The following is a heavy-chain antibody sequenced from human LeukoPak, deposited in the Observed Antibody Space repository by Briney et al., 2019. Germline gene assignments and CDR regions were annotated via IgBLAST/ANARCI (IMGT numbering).Heavy chain of an antibody. CDR2: ISDSGGST. CDR3: ARDGGGDIVVAFAFDI. Sequence: GGSLRLSCSASGFPFSSYAMHWVRQAPGKGLEYVSAISDSGGSTYYADSVKGRFTISRDNAKNSLYLQMNSLRAEDTAVYYWARDGGGDIVVAFAFDIWGQGTMVTVSS. V-gene: IGHV3-64*04. CDR1: GFPFSSYA. D-gene: IGHD2-15*01. J-gene: IGHJ3*02.